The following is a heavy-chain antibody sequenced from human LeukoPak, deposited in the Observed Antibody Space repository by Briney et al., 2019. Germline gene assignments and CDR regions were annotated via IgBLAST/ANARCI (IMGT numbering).Heavy chain of an antibody. D-gene: IGHD3-3*01. CDR1: GFTFGDYA. Sequence: GGSLRLSCTASGFTFGDYAMSWVRQAPGKGPERVGFIRRKANGGTTEYAASVKGRFTISRDDSKSIAYLQMNSLKTEDTAVYYCTSGLYYDSWSDLFDYWGQGPLVTVSS. CDR3: TSGLYYDSWSDLFDY. CDR2: IRRKANGGTT. V-gene: IGHV3-49*04. J-gene: IGHJ4*02.